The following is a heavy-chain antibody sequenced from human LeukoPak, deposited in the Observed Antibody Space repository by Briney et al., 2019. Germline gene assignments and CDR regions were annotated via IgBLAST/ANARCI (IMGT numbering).Heavy chain of an antibody. D-gene: IGHD5-12*01. CDR1: GCVFHGNC. V-gene: IGHV5-10-1*01. CDR2: IDPSDSYT. Sequence: ASPQISGKGPGCVFHGNCVSRGRRVPGKGLKWMGRIDPSDSYTSYSPSFQGHVTMSADESISTAYLQWGSLQASDTAMYYWARLPTDSGYDYMYFYHWGQGTLVTVSS. CDR3: ARLPTDSGYDYMYFYH. J-gene: IGHJ1*01.